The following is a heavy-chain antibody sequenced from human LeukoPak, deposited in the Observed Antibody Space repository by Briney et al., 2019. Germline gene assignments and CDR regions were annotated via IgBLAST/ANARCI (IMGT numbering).Heavy chain of an antibody. J-gene: IGHJ4*02. V-gene: IGHV3-48*01. CDR1: GLTFSSYS. Sequence: GGSLRLSCAASGLTFSSYSTNWVRQAPGKGLEWVSYISGSSGTRYYADSVKGRFTISRDNAKNSLYLQMNSLRAEDTAVYYCARAPYTSGWYRGDNDYWGQGTLVTVSS. CDR3: ARAPYTSGWYRGDNDY. CDR2: ISGSSGTR. D-gene: IGHD6-19*01.